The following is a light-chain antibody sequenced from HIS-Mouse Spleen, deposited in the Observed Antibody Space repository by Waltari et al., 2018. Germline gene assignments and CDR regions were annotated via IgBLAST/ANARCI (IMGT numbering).Light chain of an antibody. CDR1: ALPKQN. CDR2: KDS. CDR3: QSADSSGTYVV. J-gene: IGLJ2*01. V-gene: IGLV3-25*03. Sequence: SYELTQPPSVSVSPGQTARITCPGDALPKQNAYWYQQKPGQAPVLVIYKDSERPSGIPERFSGSSSGTTVTLTISGVQAEDEADYYCQSADSSGTYVVFGGGTKLTVL.